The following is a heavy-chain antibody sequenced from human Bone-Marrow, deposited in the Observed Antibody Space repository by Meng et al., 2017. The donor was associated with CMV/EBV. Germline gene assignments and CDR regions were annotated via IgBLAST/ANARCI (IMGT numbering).Heavy chain of an antibody. V-gene: IGHV1-69*10. Sequence: SVKVSCKASGGTFSSYAISWVRQAPGQGLEWMGGIIPILGIANYAQKFQGRVTITADKSTSTAYMELSSLRSEDTAVYYCASSPLGYCSSTSCYLLRPLYYYGMDVWGQGTTVTVSS. J-gene: IGHJ6*02. CDR1: GGTFSSYA. CDR2: IIPILGIA. D-gene: IGHD2-2*01. CDR3: ASSPLGYCSSTSCYLLRPLYYYGMDV.